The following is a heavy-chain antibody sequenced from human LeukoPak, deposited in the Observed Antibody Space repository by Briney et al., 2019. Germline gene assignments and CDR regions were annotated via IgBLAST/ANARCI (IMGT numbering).Heavy chain of an antibody. V-gene: IGHV1-69*13. J-gene: IGHJ4*02. CDR1: GGTFSSYA. CDR3: VRAAAAGDETLDY. CDR2: IIPIFGTA. D-gene: IGHD6-13*01. Sequence: SVKVSCKASGGTFSSYAISWVRQAPGQGLEWMGGIIPIFGTANYAQKFQGRVTITADESTSTAYMELSSLRSEDTAVYYCVRAAAAGDETLDYWGQGTLVTVSS.